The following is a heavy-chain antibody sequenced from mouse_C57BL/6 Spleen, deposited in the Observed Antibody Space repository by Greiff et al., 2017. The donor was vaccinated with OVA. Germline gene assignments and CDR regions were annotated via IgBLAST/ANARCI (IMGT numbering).Heavy chain of an antibody. CDR1: GYTFTDYY. Sequence: EVQLQQSGPELVKPGASVKISCKASGYTFTDYYMNWVKQSHGKSLEWIGDINPNNGGTSYNQKFKGKATLTVDKSSSTAYMELRSLTSEDSAVYYCARWDYYYDYWGQGTTLTVSS. V-gene: IGHV1-26*01. CDR2: INPNNGGT. J-gene: IGHJ2*01. D-gene: IGHD4-1*01. CDR3: ARWDYYYDY.